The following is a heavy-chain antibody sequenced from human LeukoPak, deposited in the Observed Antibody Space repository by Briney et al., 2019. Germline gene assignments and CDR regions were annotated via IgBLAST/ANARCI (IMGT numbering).Heavy chain of an antibody. V-gene: IGHV1-2*02. CDR2: INPNSGDT. CDR3: ARDPIVRSVPLDH. CDR1: GYTFTGYY. Sequence: ASVKVPCKASGYTFTGYYMHCVRQAPEQGLEWMGWINPNSGDTKYAQKFQGRVTMTRDTSISTAYMELSSLRSDDTAVYYCARDPIVRSVPLDHWGQGTLVTVSS. D-gene: IGHD3-10*01. J-gene: IGHJ4*02.